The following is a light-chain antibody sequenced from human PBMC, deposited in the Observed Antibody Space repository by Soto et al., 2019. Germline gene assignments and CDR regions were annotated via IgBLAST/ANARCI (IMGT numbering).Light chain of an antibody. CDR2: GVS. J-gene: IGKJ1*01. Sequence: PGERATLSCRASQSVSSNYLAWFQQRPGQPPRLIIYGVSTRATGTPDRFSASGSGTDFTLTINRLEREDFAVYYCQQYGGSPWTFGQGTKVDI. V-gene: IGKV3-20*01. CDR1: QSVSSNY. CDR3: QQYGGSPWT.